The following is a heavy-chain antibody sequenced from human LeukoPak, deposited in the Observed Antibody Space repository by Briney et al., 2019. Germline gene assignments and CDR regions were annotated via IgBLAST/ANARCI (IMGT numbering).Heavy chain of an antibody. CDR3: AKDLGNYYDSSGYYPLYYFDY. V-gene: IGHV3-23*01. J-gene: IGHJ4*02. CDR1: GFTFSSYA. Sequence: PGGSLRPSCAASGFTFSSYAMSWVRQAPGKGLEWVSAISGSGGSTYYADSVKGRFTISRDNSKNTLYLQMNSLRAEDTAVYYCAKDLGNYYDSSGYYPLYYFDYWGQGTLVTVSS. D-gene: IGHD3-22*01. CDR2: ISGSGGST.